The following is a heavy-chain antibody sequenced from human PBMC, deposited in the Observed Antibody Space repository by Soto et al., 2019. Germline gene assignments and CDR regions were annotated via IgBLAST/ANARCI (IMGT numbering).Heavy chain of an antibody. D-gene: IGHD1-7*01. CDR1: GFDFSSHG. V-gene: IGHV3-30*18. CDR2: ISYEGSHK. CDR3: AKDFELPDGDYYHYGTDV. Sequence: QVQLVESGGGVVQSGGSLRLSCLASGFDFSSHGMYWVRQAPGRGLEWVALISYEGSHKFYVDSLKGRFTISRDNSKHTLYLHMSSLRPEDTALYYCAKDFELPDGDYYHYGTDVWGQGTTVSVSS. J-gene: IGHJ6*02.